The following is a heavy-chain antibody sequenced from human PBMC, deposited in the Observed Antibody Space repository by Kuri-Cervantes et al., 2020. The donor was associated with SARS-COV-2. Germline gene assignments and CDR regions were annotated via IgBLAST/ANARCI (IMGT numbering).Heavy chain of an antibody. V-gene: IGHV3-11*06. J-gene: IGHJ4*02. D-gene: IGHD3-3*01. Sequence: LSLTCAASGFTFSDYYMSWIRQAPGKGLEWVSYISSSSSYTNYADSVEGRFTVSRDNARNSVYLQMDSLRAADTAVYYCARVGGNDFWSDYLDYWGQGVLVTVSS. CDR3: ARVGGNDFWSDYLDY. CDR1: GFTFSDYY. CDR2: ISSSSSYT.